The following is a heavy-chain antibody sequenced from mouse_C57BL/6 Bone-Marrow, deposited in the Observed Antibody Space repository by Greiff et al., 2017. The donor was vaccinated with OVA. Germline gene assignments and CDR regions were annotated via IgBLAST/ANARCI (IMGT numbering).Heavy chain of an antibody. D-gene: IGHD3-2*02. J-gene: IGHJ4*01. V-gene: IGHV1-82*01. Sequence: QVQLQQSGPELVKPGASVKISCKASGYAFSSSWMNWVKQRPGKGLEWIGRIYPGDGDPNYNGKFKGKATLTADTSSSTAYMQLSSLTSEDSAVYFCARPAAQATYYAMDYWGQGTSVTVSS. CDR2: IYPGDGDP. CDR3: ARPAAQATYYAMDY. CDR1: GYAFSSSW.